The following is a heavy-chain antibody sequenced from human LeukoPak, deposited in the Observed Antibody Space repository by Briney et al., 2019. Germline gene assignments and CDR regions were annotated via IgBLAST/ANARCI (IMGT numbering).Heavy chain of an antibody. CDR3: ARLGYDSRGGFDY. Sequence: PSETLSLTCTVSGGSISSSSYYWGWIRQPPGKGLEWIGSIYYSGSTYYNPSLKSRVTISVDTSKNQFSLKLSSVTAADTAVYYCARLGYDSRGGFDYWGQGTLVTVSS. CDR2: IYYSGST. D-gene: IGHD3-22*01. J-gene: IGHJ4*02. V-gene: IGHV4-39*01. CDR1: GGSISSSSYY.